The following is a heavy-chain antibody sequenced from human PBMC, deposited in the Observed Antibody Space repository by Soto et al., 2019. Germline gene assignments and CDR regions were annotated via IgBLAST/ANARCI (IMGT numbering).Heavy chain of an antibody. D-gene: IGHD6-13*01. Sequence: GASVKVSCKASGYTFTGYYMHWVRQAPGQGLEWMGWINPNSGGTNYAQKFQGWVTMTRDTSISTAYMELSRLRSDDTAVYYCARAASIAAAGTSYFDYWGQGTLVTVS. V-gene: IGHV1-2*04. J-gene: IGHJ4*02. CDR3: ARAASIAAAGTSYFDY. CDR1: GYTFTGYY. CDR2: INPNSGGT.